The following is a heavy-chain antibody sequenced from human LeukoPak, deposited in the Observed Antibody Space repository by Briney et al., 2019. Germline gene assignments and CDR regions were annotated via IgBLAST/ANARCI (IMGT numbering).Heavy chain of an antibody. CDR3: AKDAQYYYGSGSYYYYYYYMDV. Sequence: GGSLRLSCAASGFTFGDYYMSWIRQAPGKGLEWVAFIRYDGSNKYYADSVKGRFTISRDNSKNTLYLQMNSLRAEDTAVYYCAKDAQYYYGSGSYYYYYYYMDVWGKGTTVTVSS. V-gene: IGHV3-30*02. CDR2: IRYDGSNK. J-gene: IGHJ6*03. CDR1: GFTFGDYY. D-gene: IGHD3-10*01.